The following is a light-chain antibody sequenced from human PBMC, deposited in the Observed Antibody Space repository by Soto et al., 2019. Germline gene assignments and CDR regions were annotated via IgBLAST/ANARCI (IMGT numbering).Light chain of an antibody. Sequence: QSVLTQPPSASWAPGQRVTIACSGSISNIGSNFVYWYQHLPRTAPKLLIYYNNQRPSGVPDRFSGSKSGTSASLAIVGLRSEDEAVYYCAAWDASLSACVFGNGTKVTVL. V-gene: IGLV1-47*02. CDR1: ISNIGSNF. CDR2: YNN. CDR3: AAWDASLSACV. J-gene: IGLJ1*01.